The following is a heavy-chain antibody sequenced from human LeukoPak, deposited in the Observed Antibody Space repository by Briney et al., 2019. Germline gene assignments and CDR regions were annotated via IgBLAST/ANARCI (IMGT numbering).Heavy chain of an antibody. V-gene: IGHV3-15*01. J-gene: IGHJ4*02. CDR2: IKSKTDGGTT. Sequence: PGGSLRLSCAASGFTFSNAWMSWVRQAPGKGLEWVGRIKSKTDGGTTDYAAPVKSRFTISRDDSKNTLYLQMNSLKTEDTAVYYCTTGVMITFGGVIVFDYWGQGTLVTVSS. CDR1: GFTFSNAW. D-gene: IGHD3-16*02. CDR3: TTGVMITFGGVIVFDY.